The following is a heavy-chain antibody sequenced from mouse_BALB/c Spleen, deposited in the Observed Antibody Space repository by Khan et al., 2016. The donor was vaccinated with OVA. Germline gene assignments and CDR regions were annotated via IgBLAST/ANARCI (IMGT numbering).Heavy chain of an antibody. D-gene: IGHD2-13*01. J-gene: IGHJ4*01. CDR2: ISSTGST. CDR3: ARSLYYSDSYAMDY. Sequence: VQLKESGPGLVKPSQSLSLTCTVTGYSITSDYAWNWIRQFPGNKLEWMGYISSTGSTSYNPSLKSRISIPRDTSKNQFFLHLNSFTTEDTATYYCARSLYYSDSYAMDYWGQGTSVTVSS. CDR1: GYSITSDYA. V-gene: IGHV3-2*02.